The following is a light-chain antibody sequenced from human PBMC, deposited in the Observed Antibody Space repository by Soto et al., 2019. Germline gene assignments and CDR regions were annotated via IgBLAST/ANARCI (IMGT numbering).Light chain of an antibody. V-gene: IGLV8-61*01. Sequence: QTVVTQEPSFSVSPGGTVTLTCGLSSGSVSTSHYSSWYQQNPGQPPRTLIYGTNTRSSGAPDRFSGSIVGNKAALTITGAKADDECDYYCRLYMGSGIWVFGGGTKLTVL. CDR2: GTN. J-gene: IGLJ3*02. CDR1: SGSVSTSHY. CDR3: RLYMGSGIWV.